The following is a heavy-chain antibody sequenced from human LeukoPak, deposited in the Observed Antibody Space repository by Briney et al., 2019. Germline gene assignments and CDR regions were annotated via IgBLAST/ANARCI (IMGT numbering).Heavy chain of an antibody. CDR2: INPNSGGT. D-gene: IGHD1-1*01. CDR3: ARAGAGTTSDYYMDV. V-gene: IGHV1-2*02. CDR1: GYTFTGYY. J-gene: IGHJ6*03. Sequence: ASVKVSCKASGYTFTGYYMHWVRQAPGQGLEWMGWINPNSGGTNYAQKFQGRVTMTRDTSISTAYMELSRLRSDDTAVYYCARAGAGTTSDYYMDVWGKGTTVTVSS.